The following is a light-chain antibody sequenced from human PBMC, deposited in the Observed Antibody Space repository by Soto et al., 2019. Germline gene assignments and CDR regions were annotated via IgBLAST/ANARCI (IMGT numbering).Light chain of an antibody. Sequence: EIVLTQSPGTLSLSPGERATLSCRASQSVSNNYLAWYQQKPGQAPRLLIYGASNRATGIPDRFSGSGSGTDFTLTISSLEPADFAVYYCQQRSNWPALTFGGGTKVDIK. CDR2: GAS. CDR1: QSVSNNY. V-gene: IGKV3D-20*02. CDR3: QQRSNWPALT. J-gene: IGKJ4*01.